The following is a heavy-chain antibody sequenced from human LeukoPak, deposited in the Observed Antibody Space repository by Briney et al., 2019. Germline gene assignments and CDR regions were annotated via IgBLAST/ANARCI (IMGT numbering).Heavy chain of an antibody. CDR2: IYYSGST. Sequence: SETLSLTCTVSGDSISSYYCSWIRQPPGKGLEWIGYIYYSGSTYYNPSLKSRVTISVDTSKNQFPLKLSSVTAADTAVYYCARGVVIAPQTFDYWGQGILVTVSS. V-gene: IGHV4-59*12. CDR3: ARGVVIAPQTFDY. CDR1: GDSISSYY. J-gene: IGHJ4*02. D-gene: IGHD2-21*01.